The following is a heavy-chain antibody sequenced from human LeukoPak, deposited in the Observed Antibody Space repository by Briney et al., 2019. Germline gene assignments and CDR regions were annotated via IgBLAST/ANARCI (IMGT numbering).Heavy chain of an antibody. CDR1: GFTFSTYW. CDR3: VRDRPNWAFDY. D-gene: IGHD7-27*01. Sequence: GGSLRLSCAASGFTFSTYWMHWVRQAPGKGLEWVSYISARSNAIYYADSAKGRFTISRDNAKNSLYLQMSSLRAEDTAVYYCVRDRPNWAFDYWGQGTLVTVSS. V-gene: IGHV3-48*01. CDR2: ISARSNAI. J-gene: IGHJ4*02.